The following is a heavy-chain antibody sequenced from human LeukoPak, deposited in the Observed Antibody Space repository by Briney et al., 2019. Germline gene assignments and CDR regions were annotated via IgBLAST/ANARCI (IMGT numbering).Heavy chain of an antibody. J-gene: IGHJ4*02. Sequence: ASVKFSCKASGYTFTSYGISWVRQAPGQGLEWMGGFDPEDGETIYAQKFQGRVTMTEDTSTDTAYMELSSLRSEDTAVYYCATVMMPGDSSGPGPDYWGQGTLVTVSS. CDR2: FDPEDGET. V-gene: IGHV1-24*01. CDR1: GYTFTSYG. CDR3: ATVMMPGDSSGPGPDY. D-gene: IGHD6-25*01.